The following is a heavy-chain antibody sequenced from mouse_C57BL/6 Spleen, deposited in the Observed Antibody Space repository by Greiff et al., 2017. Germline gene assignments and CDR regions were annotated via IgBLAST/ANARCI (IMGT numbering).Heavy chain of an antibody. D-gene: IGHD4-1*01. CDR2: IYPGSGST. Sequence: QVQLQQSGAALVKPGASVKMSCKASGYTFTSYWLTWVRQRPGQGLEWIGDIYPGSGSTNYNEKFKSKATLTVDTSSSTAYMQLSSLTSEDSAVYDCARVTGGSFDYWGQGTTLTVSS. J-gene: IGHJ2*01. CDR3: ARVTGGSFDY. V-gene: IGHV1-55*01. CDR1: GYTFTSYW.